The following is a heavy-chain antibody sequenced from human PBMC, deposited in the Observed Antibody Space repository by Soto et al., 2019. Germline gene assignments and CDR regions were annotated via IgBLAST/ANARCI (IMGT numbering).Heavy chain of an antibody. J-gene: IGHJ4*02. CDR1: GFTFSSYA. V-gene: IGHV3-23*01. Sequence: EVQLLESGGGLVQPGGSLRLSCAASGFTFSSYAMSWVRQAPGKGLEWVSAISGSGGSTYYEDSVKGRFTISRDNYKNTLYLQMNSLRAEDTAVYYCAKGGIAVAGRWGKFDYRGQGTLVTVSS. CDR3: AKGGIAVAGRWGKFDY. D-gene: IGHD6-19*01. CDR2: ISGSGGST.